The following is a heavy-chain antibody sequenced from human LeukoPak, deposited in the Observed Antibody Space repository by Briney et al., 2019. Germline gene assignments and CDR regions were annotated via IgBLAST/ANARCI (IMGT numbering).Heavy chain of an antibody. CDR3: AGEVAVAGVGWFDP. CDR2: IYHSGST. J-gene: IGHJ5*02. D-gene: IGHD6-19*01. CDR1: GYSISSGYY. V-gene: IGHV4-38-2*02. Sequence: SETLSLTCTVSGYSISSGYYWGWIRQPPGKGLEWIGSIYHSGSTYYNPSLKSRVTISVDTSKNQFSLKLSSVTAADTAVYYCAGEVAVAGVGWFDPWGQGTLVTVSS.